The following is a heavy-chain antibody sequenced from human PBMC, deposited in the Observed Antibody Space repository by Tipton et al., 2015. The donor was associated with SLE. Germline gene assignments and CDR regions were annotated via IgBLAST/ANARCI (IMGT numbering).Heavy chain of an antibody. Sequence: LRLSCTVSGDSISSSSYYWGWIRQPPGKGLEWIANIYYTGSTYYNPSLKSRVTISVDTSKNQFSLKLSSVTAADTAVYYCARRFPLPYYFDYWGQGTLVTVSS. CDR3: ARRFPLPYYFDY. J-gene: IGHJ4*02. CDR2: IYYTGST. CDR1: GDSISSSSYY. V-gene: IGHV4-39*01. D-gene: IGHD1-26*01.